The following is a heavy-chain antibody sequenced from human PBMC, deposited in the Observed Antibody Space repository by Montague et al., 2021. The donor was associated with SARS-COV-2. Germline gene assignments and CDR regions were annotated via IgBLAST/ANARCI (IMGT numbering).Heavy chain of an antibody. J-gene: IGHJ3*02. CDR3: ARQYSDYSNNAFTI. CDR1: GDSISYRSYY. V-gene: IGHV4-39*01. D-gene: IGHD4-11*01. Sequence: SETLSLTCTVSGDSISYRSYYWGWIRQPPGKGLEWIGTVSYSGSTYYNASLKSRVTIYVDTSKNQFSLKLTSVTAADTAIYYCARQYSDYSNNAFTIWGQGTMGIVSS. CDR2: VSYSGST.